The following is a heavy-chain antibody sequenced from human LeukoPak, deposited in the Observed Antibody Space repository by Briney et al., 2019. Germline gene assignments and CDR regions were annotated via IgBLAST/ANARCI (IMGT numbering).Heavy chain of an antibody. CDR1: GGTFSSYA. CDR2: IFPIFGTA. V-gene: IGHV1-69*13. J-gene: IGHJ4*02. Sequence: SVKVSCKASGGTFSSYAISWVRQAPGQGLEWMGGIFPIFGTANYAQKFQGRVTITADESTSTAYMELSGLRSEDTAVYYCARGGGYYGSGSYGYWGQGTLVTVSS. CDR3: ARGGGYYGSGSYGY. D-gene: IGHD3-10*01.